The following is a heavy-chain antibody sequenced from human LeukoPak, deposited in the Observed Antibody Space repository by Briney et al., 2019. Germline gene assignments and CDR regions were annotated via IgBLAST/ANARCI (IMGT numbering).Heavy chain of an antibody. CDR1: GFIFSIYS. D-gene: IGHD6-19*01. Sequence: PGGSLRLSCAASGFIFSIYSMNWVRQAPGKGLEWVSSIRSSSTFIYYADSVKGRFTISRDNAKNSLYLQMNSLRAEDTAVYYCVRESSGWEFDVWGQGTLVTVSS. CDR3: VRESSGWEFDV. V-gene: IGHV3-21*01. CDR2: IRSSSTFI. J-gene: IGHJ4*02.